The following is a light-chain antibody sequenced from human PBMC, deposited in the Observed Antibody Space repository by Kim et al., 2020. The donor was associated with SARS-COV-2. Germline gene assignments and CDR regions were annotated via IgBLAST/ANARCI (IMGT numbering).Light chain of an antibody. CDR1: SSYVGGYNY. CDR2: EVS. CDR3: SSYAGSIDVV. Sequence: GQSVTISCTVTSSYVGGYNYVSWYQQHPGKAPKLMIYEVSKRPSGVPDRFSGSKSGNTASLTVSGLQAEDEADYYCSSYAGSIDVVFGGGTQLTVL. J-gene: IGLJ2*01. V-gene: IGLV2-8*01.